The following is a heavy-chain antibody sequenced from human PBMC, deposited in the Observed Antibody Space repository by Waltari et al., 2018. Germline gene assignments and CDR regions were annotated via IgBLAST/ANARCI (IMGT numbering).Heavy chain of an antibody. V-gene: IGHV4-34*01. Sequence: QVQLQQWGAGLLKPSETLSPSCAVYGDSFRPYYYIWIRPPPGKGLEWIGEISHSRSTNYNPSLKSRVTMSVDTSKNHLSLKLNYVTAADTAVYYCARGRYYGFAFDVWGQGTMVTVSS. CDR3: ARGRYYGFAFDV. CDR2: ISHSRST. D-gene: IGHD3-10*01. CDR1: GDSFRPYY. J-gene: IGHJ3*01.